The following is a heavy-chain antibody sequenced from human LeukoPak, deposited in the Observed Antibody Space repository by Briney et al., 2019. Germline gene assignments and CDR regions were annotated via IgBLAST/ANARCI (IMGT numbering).Heavy chain of an antibody. J-gene: IGHJ6*03. CDR2: ISNSGST. CDR3: GRDALVGYFSYYYMDV. CDR1: GGSISSHY. D-gene: IGHD2-15*01. Sequence: SETLSLTCTVSGGSISSHYWTWIRQSPVKGLEWIGDISNSGSTSHNPSLKSRVSISIDTSKNQFSLKLSSVTAADTAVYYCGRDALVGYFSYYYMDVWGKGTTVTVSS. V-gene: IGHV4-59*11.